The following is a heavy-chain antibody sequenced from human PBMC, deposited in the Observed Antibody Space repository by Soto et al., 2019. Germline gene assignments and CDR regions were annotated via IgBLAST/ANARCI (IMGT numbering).Heavy chain of an antibody. D-gene: IGHD1-1*01. V-gene: IGHV3-23*01. CDR3: AKDPRARNPSPPNYFDY. CDR2: ISGSGGST. Sequence: PGGSLRLSCAASGFTFSSYAMSWVRQAPGKGLEWVSAISGSGGSTYYADSVKGRFTISRDNSKNTLYLQMNSLRAEDTAVYYCAKDPRARNPSPPNYFDYWGQGTLVTVSS. J-gene: IGHJ4*02. CDR1: GFTFSSYA.